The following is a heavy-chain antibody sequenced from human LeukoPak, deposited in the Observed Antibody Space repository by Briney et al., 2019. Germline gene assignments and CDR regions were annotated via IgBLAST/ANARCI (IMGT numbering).Heavy chain of an antibody. V-gene: IGHV4-61*01. CDR1: GGSISSSSYY. Sequence: PSETLSLTCTVSGGSISSSSYYWSWIRQPPGKGLEWIGYIHYSGSTHYNPSLKSRVTISVDTSKNQVSLKLRSVTAADTAVYYCARTTEGYAGGPGYSYYYYMDVWGKGTTVTISS. CDR3: ARTTEGYAGGPGYSYYYYMDV. D-gene: IGHD5-12*01. J-gene: IGHJ6*03. CDR2: IHYSGST.